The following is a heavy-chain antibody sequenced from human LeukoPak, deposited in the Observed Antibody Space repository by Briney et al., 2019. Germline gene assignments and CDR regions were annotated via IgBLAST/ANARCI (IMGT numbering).Heavy chain of an antibody. D-gene: IGHD1-26*01. CDR1: GGSISSYY. Sequence: SETLSLTCTVSGGSISSYYWSWIRQPAGKGLERIGRIYTSGSTNYNPSLKSRVTMSVDTSKNQFSLKLSSVTAADTAVYYCARSDVGATGGWFDPWGQGTLVTVSS. V-gene: IGHV4-4*07. J-gene: IGHJ5*02. CDR2: IYTSGST. CDR3: ARSDVGATGGWFDP.